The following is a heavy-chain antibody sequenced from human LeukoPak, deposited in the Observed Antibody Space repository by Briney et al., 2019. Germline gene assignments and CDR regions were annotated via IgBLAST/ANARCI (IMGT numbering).Heavy chain of an antibody. D-gene: IGHD2-2*02. CDR1: GFTFGNYA. Sequence: PGGSLRLSCEASGFTFGNYAMNWVRQAPGKGLEWVSTISGTGSSTYYADSAKGRFTISRDNSKDTLFLQLNSLPTADTAMYFCAKASVAIPQYCNSWGQGTLVTVSS. CDR2: ISGTGSST. J-gene: IGHJ5*02. V-gene: IGHV3-23*01. CDR3: AKASVAIPQYCNS.